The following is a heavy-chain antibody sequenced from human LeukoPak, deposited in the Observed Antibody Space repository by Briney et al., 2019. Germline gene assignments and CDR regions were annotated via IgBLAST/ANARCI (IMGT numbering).Heavy chain of an antibody. CDR2: IYYSGST. V-gene: IGHV4-59*01. CDR1: VGSISSYY. D-gene: IGHD3-3*01. J-gene: IGHJ4*02. Sequence: PSETLSLTCTVSVGSISSYYWSWIRQPPGKGLEWIGYIYYSGSTNYNPSLKSRVTISVDTSKNQFSLKLSSVTAADTAVYYCARFGIETIFGVVISYYFDYWGQGTLVTVSS. CDR3: ARFGIETIFGVVISYYFDY.